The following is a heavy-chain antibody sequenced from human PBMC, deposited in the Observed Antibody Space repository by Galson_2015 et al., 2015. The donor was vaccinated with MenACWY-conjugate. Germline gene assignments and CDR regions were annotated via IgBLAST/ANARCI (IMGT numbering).Heavy chain of an antibody. V-gene: IGHV3-48*04. CDR1: GFTFRSYS. J-gene: IGHJ6*02. Sequence: SLRLSCAVSGFTFRSYSFNWVRQTPGKGLEWISYISSSSSLRYYADSVRGRFTISRDDAKNSLNLQMNSLRVEDTGIYYCARRLDGMDVWGQGTPVTVS. CDR3: ARRLDGMDV. CDR2: ISSSSSLR. D-gene: IGHD6-19*01.